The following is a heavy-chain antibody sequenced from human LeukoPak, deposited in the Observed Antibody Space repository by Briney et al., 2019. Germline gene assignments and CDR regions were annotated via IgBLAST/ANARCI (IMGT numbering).Heavy chain of an antibody. J-gene: IGHJ6*03. V-gene: IGHV3-11*04. CDR1: GFTFSDYY. Sequence: PGGSLRLSCAASGFTFSDYYMSWIRQAPGKGLEWVSYISSSGSTIYYADSVKGRFTISRDNAKNSLYLQMNSLRAEDTAVYYCARCSNNYYYYMDVWGKGTTVTVSS. CDR2: ISSSGSTI. CDR3: ARCSNNYYYYMDV. D-gene: IGHD2-15*01.